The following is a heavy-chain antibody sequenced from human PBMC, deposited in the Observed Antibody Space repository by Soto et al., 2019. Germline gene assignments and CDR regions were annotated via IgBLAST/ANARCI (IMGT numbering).Heavy chain of an antibody. J-gene: IGHJ4*02. D-gene: IGHD2-2*02. V-gene: IGHV4-31*03. CDR3: AREYTYGSNFFDC. CDR1: GGSISSGGYY. Sequence: LSLTCTVSGGSISSGGYYWSWIRQHPGKGLEWIGYISHSGSTYYNPSLKSRVIISVDTSKNQFSLSLTSVTAADTAVYYCAREYTYGSNFFDCWGQGALVTVSS. CDR2: ISHSGST.